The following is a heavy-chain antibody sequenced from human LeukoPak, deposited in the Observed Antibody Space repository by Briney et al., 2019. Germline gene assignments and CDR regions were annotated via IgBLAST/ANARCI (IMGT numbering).Heavy chain of an antibody. CDR1: GFTFSGYA. Sequence: GGSLRLSCAASGFTFSGYAMSWVRQAPGKGLEWVSAISGSGDSTYYADSAKGRFTISRDNSKNTLYLQMNSLRAEDTAVYYCAELGITMIGGVWGKGTTVTISS. CDR2: ISGSGDST. J-gene: IGHJ6*04. CDR3: AELGITMIGGV. D-gene: IGHD3-10*02. V-gene: IGHV3-23*01.